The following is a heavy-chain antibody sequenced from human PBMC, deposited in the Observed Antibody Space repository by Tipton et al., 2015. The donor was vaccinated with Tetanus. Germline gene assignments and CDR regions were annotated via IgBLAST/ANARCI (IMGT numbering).Heavy chain of an antibody. CDR3: AKEQYYDFWSGYYVLDY. Sequence: SLRLPCAASGFTFSSYGMHWVRQAPGKGLEWVAVISYDGSNKYYADSVKGRFTISRDNSKNTLYLQMNSLRAEDTAVYYCAKEQYYDFWSGYYVLDYWGQGTLVTVSS. V-gene: IGHV3-30*18. J-gene: IGHJ4*02. D-gene: IGHD3-3*01. CDR2: ISYDGSNK. CDR1: GFTFSSYG.